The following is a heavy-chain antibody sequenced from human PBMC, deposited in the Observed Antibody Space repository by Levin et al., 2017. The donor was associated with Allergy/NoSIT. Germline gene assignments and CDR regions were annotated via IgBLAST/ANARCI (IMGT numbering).Heavy chain of an antibody. CDR2: IYYSGST. CDR1: GGSIRSAGYY. J-gene: IGHJ2*01. D-gene: IGHD6-19*01. Sequence: SQTLSLTCTVSGGSIRSAGYYWSWIRQHPGKGLEWIGYIYYSGSTYYKLSLKSRLTIPVDTYKKQFSLKVTSVTAADTAVYYCARATISANVWYFDLWGRGTLVTVSS. V-gene: IGHV4-31*03. CDR3: ARATISANVWYFDL.